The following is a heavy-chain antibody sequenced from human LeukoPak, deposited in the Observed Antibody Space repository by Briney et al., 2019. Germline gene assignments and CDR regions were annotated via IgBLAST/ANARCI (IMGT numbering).Heavy chain of an antibody. J-gene: IGHJ4*02. CDR3: ARAVAAARGVNYFDY. CDR2: IGTTGDT. V-gene: IGHV3-13*01. Sequence: GGSLRLSCAASGFTFSSYDMHWVRQVTGKYLEWVSAIGTTGDTYYPGSVKGRFTISRENAKNSLYLQMNSLRAGDTAVYYCARAVAAARGVNYFDYWGQGTLVTVSS. D-gene: IGHD3-10*01. CDR1: GFTFSSYD.